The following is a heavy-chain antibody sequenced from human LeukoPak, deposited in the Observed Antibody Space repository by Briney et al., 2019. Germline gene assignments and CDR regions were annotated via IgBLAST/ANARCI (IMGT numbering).Heavy chain of an antibody. CDR2: ISYSGNA. J-gene: IGHJ4*02. CDR3: ARNLGQTWGTVTTDLWYSDH. D-gene: IGHD4-11*01. Sequence: ASETLSLTCTVSGASIITTNYYWGWIRQPPGKGLEWIGSISYSGNAYYNPFLRSRLSISMDASKNQFSLKVRSVTAADTAVYYCARNLGQTWGTVTTDLWYSDHWGQGTLVPVSS. V-gene: IGHV4-39*01. CDR1: GASIITTNYY.